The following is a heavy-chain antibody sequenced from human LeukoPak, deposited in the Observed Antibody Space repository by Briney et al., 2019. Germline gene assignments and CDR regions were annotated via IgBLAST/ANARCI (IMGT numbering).Heavy chain of an antibody. CDR1: GFTFDDYA. V-gene: IGHV3-9*01. CDR3: AKDTSSWYTTMDY. D-gene: IGHD6-13*01. CDR2: ISWNSGSI. J-gene: IGHJ4*02. Sequence: PGRSLRLSCAASGFTFDDYAMHWVRHAPGKGLEWVSGISWNSGSIGYADSVKGRFTISRDNAKNSLYLQMNSLRAEDTALYYCAKDTSSWYTTMDYWGQGTLVTVSS.